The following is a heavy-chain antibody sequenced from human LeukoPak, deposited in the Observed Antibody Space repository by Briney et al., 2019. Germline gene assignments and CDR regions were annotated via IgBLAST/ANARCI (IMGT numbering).Heavy chain of an antibody. J-gene: IGHJ6*02. CDR1: GGSISNYY. Sequence: SETLSLTCTVSGGSISNYYWSWIRQPPGKALEWIGYIYYTGTTKYNPSLKSRATISLDTSKSQFSLRLTSVTAADTALFFCARGYDIDVWGQGTTVTVSS. CDR3: ARGYDIDV. CDR2: IYYTGTT. V-gene: IGHV4-59*01.